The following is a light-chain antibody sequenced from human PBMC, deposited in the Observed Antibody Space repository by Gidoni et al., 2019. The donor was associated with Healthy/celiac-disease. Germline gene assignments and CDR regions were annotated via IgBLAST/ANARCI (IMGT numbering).Light chain of an antibody. V-gene: IGKV3-15*01. Sequence: EIVMTQSPATLSVSPGERATLSCRASQSVSSNLARYQQKPGQAPRLLIYGASTRATGIPARFSGSGSGTEFTLTLSSLQSEDFAVYYCQQYNNWPLTFGGGTKVEIK. CDR2: GAS. J-gene: IGKJ4*01. CDR3: QQYNNWPLT. CDR1: QSVSSN.